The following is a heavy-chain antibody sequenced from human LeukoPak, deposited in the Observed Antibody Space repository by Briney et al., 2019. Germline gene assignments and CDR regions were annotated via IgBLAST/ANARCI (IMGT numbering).Heavy chain of an antibody. J-gene: IGHJ6*02. CDR3: AKEFYFATAV. D-gene: IGHD2-15*01. CDR2: ISGGGGTT. Sequence: GGSLRLSCAASGFTFSTCAMSWVRQAPGKGLEWVSAISGGGGTTHYADSVKGRFTTSRDNSMNTLSLQMNNLRAEDTAVYYCAKEFYFATAVWGQGTTVTVSS. CDR1: GFTFSTCA. V-gene: IGHV3-23*01.